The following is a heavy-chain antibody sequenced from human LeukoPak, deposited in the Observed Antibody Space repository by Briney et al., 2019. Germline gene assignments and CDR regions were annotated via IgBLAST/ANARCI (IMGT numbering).Heavy chain of an antibody. CDR3: TTASGVEMATRNFQH. D-gene: IGHD5-24*01. CDR2: IYYSGST. V-gene: IGHV4-59*12. CDR1: GGSISSYY. Sequence: SETLSLTCTVSGGSISSYYWTWIRHPPGRGLEWTGYIYYSGSTNYNPSLKSRVTISVDTSKNQFSLKLRSVTAADTAVYYCTTASGVEMATRNFQHWGQGTLVTVSS. J-gene: IGHJ1*01.